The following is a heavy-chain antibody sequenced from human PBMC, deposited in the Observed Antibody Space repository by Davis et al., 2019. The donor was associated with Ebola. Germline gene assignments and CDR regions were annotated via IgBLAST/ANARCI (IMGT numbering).Heavy chain of an antibody. CDR2: ISYDGRKK. D-gene: IGHD2-15*01. CDR3: ARVVVVAATPWFDP. J-gene: IGHJ5*02. Sequence: GESLKISCAAPGFTFSSYSMNWVRQAPGKGLEWVAVISYDGRKKYYADSVKGRFTISRDNSKNTLYLQMNSLRAEDTAVYYCARVVVVAATPWFDPWGQGTLVTVSS. V-gene: IGHV3-30*03. CDR1: GFTFSSYS.